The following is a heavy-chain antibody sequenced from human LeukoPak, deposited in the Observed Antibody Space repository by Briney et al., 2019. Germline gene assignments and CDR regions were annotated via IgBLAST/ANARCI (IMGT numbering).Heavy chain of an antibody. CDR2: IGGSGGSGGGT. CDR1: GFTFSTYA. Sequence: GGSLRLSCAASGFTFSTYAMSWVRQAPGKGLEWVSGIGGSGGSGGGTYYADSVKGRFTISRDIPKNTLYLQMNSLRTDDTAVYFCAKEPGPWGQGTLVTVSS. V-gene: IGHV3-23*01. CDR3: AKEPGP. J-gene: IGHJ5*02.